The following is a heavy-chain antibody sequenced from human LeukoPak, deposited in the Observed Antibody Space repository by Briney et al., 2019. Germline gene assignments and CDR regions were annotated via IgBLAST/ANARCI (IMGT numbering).Heavy chain of an antibody. CDR2: IYYSGST. J-gene: IGHJ4*02. V-gene: IGHV4-39*07. CDR1: GGSISSYY. CDR3: ARSGELRYYFDY. Sequence: SETLSLTCTVSGGSISSYYWGWIRQPPGKGLEWIGSIYYSGSTYYNPSLKSRVTVSVDTSKNQFSLKPSSVTAADTAVYYCARSGELRYYFDYWGQGTLVTVSS. D-gene: IGHD1-26*01.